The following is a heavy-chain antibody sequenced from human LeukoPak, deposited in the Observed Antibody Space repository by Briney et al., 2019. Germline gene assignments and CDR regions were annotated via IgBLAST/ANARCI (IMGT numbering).Heavy chain of an antibody. D-gene: IGHD4-11*01. CDR3: ARVKSSTGFDY. CDR1: GGSISSYY. Sequence: PSETLSLTCTVSGGSISSYYWSWIRQPPGKGLEWIGYIYYSGSTYYNPSLKSRVTISVDTSKNQFSLKLSSVTAADTAVYYCARVKSSTGFDYWGQGTLVTVSS. CDR2: IYYSGST. J-gene: IGHJ4*02. V-gene: IGHV4-59*08.